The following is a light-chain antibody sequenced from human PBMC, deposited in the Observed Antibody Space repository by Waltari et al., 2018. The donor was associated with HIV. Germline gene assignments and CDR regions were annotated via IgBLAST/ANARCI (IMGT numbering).Light chain of an antibody. V-gene: IGLV2-23*02. J-gene: IGLJ1*01. CDR3: CSYAGSNTFNYV. CDR2: DVS. CDR1: SSDVGGYNY. Sequence: QSALTQPASVSGSPGQSITISCTGTSSDVGGYNYVSWYQQHPGKAPKLMIYDVSKRPSGVSNRFSGSKSGNTASLTISGLQAEDEAVYYCCSYAGSNTFNYVFGTGTKVTVL.